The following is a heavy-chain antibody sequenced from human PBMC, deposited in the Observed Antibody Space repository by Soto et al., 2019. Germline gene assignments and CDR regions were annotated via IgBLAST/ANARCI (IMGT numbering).Heavy chain of an antibody. CDR2: INSDGSST. CDR1: GFTFSSYW. V-gene: IGHV3-74*01. D-gene: IGHD6-13*01. J-gene: IGHJ6*02. Sequence: GGSLRLSCAASGFTFSSYWMHWVRQAPGKGLVWVSRINSDGSSTSYADSVKGRFTISRDNAKNTLYLQMNSLRAEDTAVYYCARWYSSSWYANYYYGMDVWGQGTTVTVSS. CDR3: ARWYSSSWYANYYYGMDV.